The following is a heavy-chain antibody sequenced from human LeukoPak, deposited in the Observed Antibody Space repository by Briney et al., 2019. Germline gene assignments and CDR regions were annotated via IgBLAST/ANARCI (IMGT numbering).Heavy chain of an antibody. CDR1: GFTFSSYA. V-gene: IGHV3-30-3*01. D-gene: IGHD5-24*01. CDR3: TRVGYIDEGIDY. CDR2: ISYDGSNK. Sequence: GRSLRLSCAASGFTFSSYAMHWVRQAPGKGLEWVAVISYDGSNKYYADSVKGRFTISRDNAKNSLYLQMNSLRAEDTAIYYCTRVGYIDEGIDYWGQGTLVTVSS. J-gene: IGHJ4*02.